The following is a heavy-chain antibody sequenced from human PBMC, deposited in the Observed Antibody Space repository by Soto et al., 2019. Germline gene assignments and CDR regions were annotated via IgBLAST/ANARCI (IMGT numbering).Heavy chain of an antibody. Sequence: EVQLVETGGGLIQPGGSLRLSCAASGFTVSSNYMSWVRQAPGKGLEWVLVIYSGGSTYYADSVKGRFTISRDNSKNTLYLQMNSLRAEDTAVYYCAREMVDFWSGYYLYYGMDVWGQGTTVTVSS. CDR2: IYSGGST. V-gene: IGHV3-53*02. J-gene: IGHJ6*02. CDR1: GFTVSSNY. D-gene: IGHD3-3*01. CDR3: AREMVDFWSGYYLYYGMDV.